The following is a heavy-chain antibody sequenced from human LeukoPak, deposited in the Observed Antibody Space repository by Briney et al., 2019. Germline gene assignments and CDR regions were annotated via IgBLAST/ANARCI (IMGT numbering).Heavy chain of an antibody. CDR2: ISGSSSTI. D-gene: IGHD6-13*01. V-gene: IGHV3-48*04. CDR1: GFTFSSYA. CDR3: ARGGPKAAAGPFDY. Sequence: PGRSLRLSCAASGFTFSSYAMNWVRQAPGKGLEWVSYISGSSSTIYYADSVKGRFTISRDNAKDSLYLQMNSLRAEDTAVYYCARGGPKAAAGPFDYWGRGTLVTVSS. J-gene: IGHJ4*02.